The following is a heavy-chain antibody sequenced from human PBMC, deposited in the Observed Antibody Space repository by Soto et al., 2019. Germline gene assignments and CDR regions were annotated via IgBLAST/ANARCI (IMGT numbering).Heavy chain of an antibody. V-gene: IGHV4-4*02. D-gene: IGHD3-22*01. Sequence: SETLSLTCAVSGGSISSSNWWSWVRQPPGKGLEWIGEIYHSGSPSYDPSLKSRVTISVDKSKNQFPLILSSVTAADTAVYYCARDEYDSSGYYLSSFHYWGQGTLVTVS. CDR1: GGSISSSNW. CDR2: IYHSGSP. CDR3: ARDEYDSSGYYLSSFHY. J-gene: IGHJ4*02.